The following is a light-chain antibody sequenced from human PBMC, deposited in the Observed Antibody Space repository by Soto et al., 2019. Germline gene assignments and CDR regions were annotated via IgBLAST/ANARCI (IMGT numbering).Light chain of an antibody. CDR2: GAS. V-gene: IGKV3-20*01. CDR1: QSVSSSY. CDR3: QQYGSSPPMYT. J-gene: IGKJ2*01. Sequence: EIVLTQSPGTLSLSPGERGTLSCRASQSVSSSYLAWYQQKPGQAPRLLIYGASTRATGIPDRFSGSGSGTDFTLTISRLDPEDFAVYYCQQYGSSPPMYTFGQGTKLEIK.